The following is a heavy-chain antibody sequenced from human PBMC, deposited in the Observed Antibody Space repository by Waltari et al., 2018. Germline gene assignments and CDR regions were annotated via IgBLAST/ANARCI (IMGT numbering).Heavy chain of an antibody. J-gene: IGHJ4*02. Sequence: DVQLVVSGGVLLQPVRSLSLSCAASGFTFDSYARHWVRQPPGKGLEWVSGISSNSDNIGYAASVKGRFTISRDNAKNSLYLQMDSLRTEDTALYYCAKDGGSNWYSEIDSWGQGTLVTVSS. D-gene: IGHD6-13*01. V-gene: IGHV3-9*01. CDR1: GFTFDSYA. CDR2: ISSNSDNI. CDR3: AKDGGSNWYSEIDS.